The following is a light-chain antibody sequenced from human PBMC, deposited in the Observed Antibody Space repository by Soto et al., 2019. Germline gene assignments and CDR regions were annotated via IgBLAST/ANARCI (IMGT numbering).Light chain of an antibody. Sequence: ALAQPASVSGSPGQSITISCTGTSSDVGAYNYVSWHQQHPGKAPKLLIYDVSSRPSGVSHRFSASKSGNTASLTISGLQAEDEADYYCSSYTTSNTHVFGTGTKVNVL. J-gene: IGLJ1*01. CDR3: SSYTTSNTHV. CDR1: SSDVGAYNY. V-gene: IGLV2-14*01. CDR2: DVS.